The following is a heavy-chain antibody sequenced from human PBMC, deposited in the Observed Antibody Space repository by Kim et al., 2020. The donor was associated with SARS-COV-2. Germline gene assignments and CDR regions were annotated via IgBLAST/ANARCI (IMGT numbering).Heavy chain of an antibody. CDR3: AKRAYPGAFDI. V-gene: IGHV3-23*01. CDR2: K. D-gene: IGHD3-16*01. Sequence: KHYADSGKGRFTISRDNSKNTLYLQMNSLRAEDTAVYYCAKRAYPGAFDIWGQGTMVTVSS. J-gene: IGHJ3*02.